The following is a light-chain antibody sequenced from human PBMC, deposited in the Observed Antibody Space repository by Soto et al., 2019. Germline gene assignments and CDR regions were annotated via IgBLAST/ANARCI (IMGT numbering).Light chain of an antibody. J-gene: IGLJ1*01. Sequence: QSVLTQPASVSGSPGQSITISCTGTSSDVGAYNLVSWYQQHPGKAPKVVIYEGTKRPSGVSNRFSGSKSGTTASLTISGLQTEDEADYYCCSYAGSITYVFGTGTKVTAL. CDR3: CSYAGSITYV. V-gene: IGLV2-23*01. CDR2: EGT. CDR1: SSDVGAYNL.